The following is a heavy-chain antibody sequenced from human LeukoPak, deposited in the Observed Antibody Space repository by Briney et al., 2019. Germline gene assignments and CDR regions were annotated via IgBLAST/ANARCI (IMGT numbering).Heavy chain of an antibody. Sequence: QAGGSLRLSCAASGFTFSSYAMHWVRQAPGKGLEWVAVISYDGSNKYYADSVKGRFTISRDNSKNTLYLQMNSLRAEDTAVYYCARDSKWELNGEDYWGQGTLVTVSS. V-gene: IGHV3-30-3*01. D-gene: IGHD1-26*01. J-gene: IGHJ4*02. CDR3: ARDSKWELNGEDY. CDR1: GFTFSSYA. CDR2: ISYDGSNK.